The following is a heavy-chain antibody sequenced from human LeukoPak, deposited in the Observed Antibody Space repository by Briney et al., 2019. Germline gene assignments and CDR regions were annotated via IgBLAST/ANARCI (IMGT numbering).Heavy chain of an antibody. CDR2: IYYTGYT. J-gene: IGHJ4*02. Sequence: SQTLSLTCTVSGGSIRSGGYYWSWIRQHPGKGLEWIGFIYYTGYTYYNPSLKSRVSILIDTSTNQFSLKLNSVTAADTAVYYCARGVTNFPSLSHYFDYWGQGTLVTVSS. CDR1: GGSIRSGGYY. V-gene: IGHV4-31*03. D-gene: IGHD4-17*01. CDR3: ARGVTNFPSLSHYFDY.